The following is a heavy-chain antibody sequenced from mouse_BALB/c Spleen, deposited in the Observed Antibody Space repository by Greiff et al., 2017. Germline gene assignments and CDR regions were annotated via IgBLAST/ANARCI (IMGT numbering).Heavy chain of an antibody. D-gene: IGHD3-1*01. V-gene: IGHV3-2*02. CDR3: ARGGARAGFAY. CDR2: ISYSGST. Sequence: VQLKESGPGLVKPSQSLSLTCTVTGYSITSDYAWNWIRQFPGNKLEWMGYISYSGSTSYNPSLKSRISITRDTSKNQFFLQLNSVTTEDTATYYCARGGARAGFAYWGQGTLVTVSA. CDR1: GYSITSDYA. J-gene: IGHJ3*01.